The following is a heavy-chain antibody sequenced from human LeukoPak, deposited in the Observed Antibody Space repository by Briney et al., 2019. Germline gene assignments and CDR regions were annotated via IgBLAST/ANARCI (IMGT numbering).Heavy chain of an antibody. D-gene: IGHD3-16*01. CDR1: GGSFSGYY. CDR2: INHSGST. CDR3: ARVDYLDAFDI. J-gene: IGHJ3*02. Sequence: SETLSLTCAVYGGSFSGYYWSWIRQPPGKGLEWIGEINHSGSTNYNPSLKSRVTISVDTPKNQFSLKLSSVTAADTAVYYCARVDYLDAFDIWGQGTMVTVSS. V-gene: IGHV4-34*01.